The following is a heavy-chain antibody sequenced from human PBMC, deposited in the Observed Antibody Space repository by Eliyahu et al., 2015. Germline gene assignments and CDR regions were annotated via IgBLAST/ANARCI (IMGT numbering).Heavy chain of an antibody. Sequence: QVQLQQWGAGLLKPSETLSLTCAVYGGSFSGYXWSWIRQPPGKGLEWIGEINHSGSTNYNPSLKSRVTISVDTSKNQFSLKLSSVTAADTAVYYCARRRVVVAAAPYYYDRPYYFDYWGQGTLVTVSS. D-gene: IGHD2-15*01. V-gene: IGHV4-34*01. CDR3: ARRRVVVAAAPYYYDRPYYFDY. CDR2: INHSGST. J-gene: IGHJ4*02. CDR1: GGSFSGYX.